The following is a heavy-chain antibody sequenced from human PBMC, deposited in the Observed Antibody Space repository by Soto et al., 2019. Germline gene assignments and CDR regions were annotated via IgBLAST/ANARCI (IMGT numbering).Heavy chain of an antibody. CDR3: AKDRRQRRGSWYSHYYYGMDV. CDR2: ISYDGSNK. J-gene: IGHJ6*02. V-gene: IGHV3-30*18. D-gene: IGHD6-13*01. Sequence: QVQLVESGGGVVQPGRSLRLSCAASGFTFSSYGMHWVRQAPGKGLEWVAVISYDGSNKYYADSVKGRFTISRDNSKNTLYLQMNSLRAEDTAVYYCAKDRRQRRGSWYSHYYYGMDVWGQGTTVTVSS. CDR1: GFTFSSYG.